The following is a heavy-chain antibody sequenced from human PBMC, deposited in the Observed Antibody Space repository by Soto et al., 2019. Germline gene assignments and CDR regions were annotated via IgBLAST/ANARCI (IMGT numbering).Heavy chain of an antibody. J-gene: IGHJ4*02. CDR2: IQQDGSEK. V-gene: IGHV3-7*03. D-gene: IGHD4-17*01. Sequence: GGSLRLSCAVSGFTFSRFWMGWVRQAPGRGLEWVANIQQDGSEKYYVDSVKGRFTMSKDNVKNSLYLQMNSLGAEDTAVYYCARVRYGGYSYYFDYWGQGALVTVSS. CDR1: GFTFSRFW. CDR3: ARVRYGGYSYYFDY.